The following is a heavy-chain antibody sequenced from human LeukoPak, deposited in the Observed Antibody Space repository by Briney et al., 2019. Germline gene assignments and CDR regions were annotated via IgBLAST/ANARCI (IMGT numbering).Heavy chain of an antibody. CDR1: GFSLRTTGMC. V-gene: IGHV2-70*12. CDR3: AHRPRIGGFDQ. J-gene: IGHJ4*02. CDR2: IDWDDDK. Sequence: SGPTLVNPTQTLTLTCSFSGFSLRTTGMCVSWIRQPPGKTLEWLARIDWDDDKYYSTPLRTRLTISKDTSKNQVVLTMTNMDPVDTATYYCAHRPRIGGFDQWGQGTLVTVSS.